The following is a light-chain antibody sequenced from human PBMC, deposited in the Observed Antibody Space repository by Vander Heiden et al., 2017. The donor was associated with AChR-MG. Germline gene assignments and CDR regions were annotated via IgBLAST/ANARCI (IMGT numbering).Light chain of an antibody. J-gene: IGKJ1*01. CDR2: GAS. CDR3: QQYGSSPTWT. Sequence: ELVFTQSPGPLSLSPAATATLSCRASPSVSSTYLAWYQQKPGQAPRLLIYGASTRATGIPDRFSGSGSGTDFTLTITRLEPEDFAVYYCQQYGSSPTWTFGQGTKVEIK. CDR1: PSVSSTY. V-gene: IGKV3-20*01.